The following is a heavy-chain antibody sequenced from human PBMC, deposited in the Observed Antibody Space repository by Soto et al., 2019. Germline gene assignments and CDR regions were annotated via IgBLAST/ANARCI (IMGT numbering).Heavy chain of an antibody. CDR2: ISNDGNKQ. J-gene: IGHJ4*01. Sequence: VGSLRLACVASGFTFSGYGIHWVRQAPGKGLEWVAVISNDGNKQYYADSVKGRFTISRDNSKNTLYLQMDSLRPEDTAVYYCAKEIRVAGDLDYWGHGTLVTVSS. V-gene: IGHV3-30*18. CDR3: AKEIRVAGDLDY. D-gene: IGHD6-19*01. CDR1: GFTFSGYG.